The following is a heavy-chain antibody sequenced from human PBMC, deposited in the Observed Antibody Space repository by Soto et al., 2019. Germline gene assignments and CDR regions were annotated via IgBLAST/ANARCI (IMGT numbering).Heavy chain of an antibody. CDR2: IIPIFGTA. V-gene: IGHV1-69*01. J-gene: IGHJ6*02. Sequence: QVQLVQSGAEVKKPGSSVKVSCKASGGTFSSYAISWVRQAPGQGLEWMGGIIPIFGTANYAQKFQGRVTITADESTSTAYMELISLRSEDTAVYYCSRGAVVPAATYYYYGMDVWGQGTTVTVSS. CDR1: GGTFSSYA. D-gene: IGHD2-2*01. CDR3: SRGAVVPAATYYYYGMDV.